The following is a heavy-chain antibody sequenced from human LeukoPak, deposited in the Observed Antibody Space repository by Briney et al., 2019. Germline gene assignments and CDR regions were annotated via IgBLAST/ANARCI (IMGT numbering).Heavy chain of an antibody. CDR1: GFTFSSHW. D-gene: IGHD6-6*01. CDR2: ISGSGGST. Sequence: AGGSLRLXCAASGFTFSSHWMHWVRQAPGKGLEWVSAISGSGGSTYYADSVKGRFTISRDNSKNTLYLQMNSLRAEVTAVYYCAKGSSSFRIPYYFDYWGQGTLVTVSS. J-gene: IGHJ4*02. V-gene: IGHV3-23*01. CDR3: AKGSSSFRIPYYFDY.